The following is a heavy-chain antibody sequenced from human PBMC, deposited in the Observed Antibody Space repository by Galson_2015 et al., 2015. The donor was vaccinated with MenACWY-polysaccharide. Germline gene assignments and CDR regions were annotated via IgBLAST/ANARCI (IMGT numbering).Heavy chain of an antibody. CDR3: ARGIISMVRGVGITPSWFDP. J-gene: IGHJ5*02. V-gene: IGHV3-74*01. CDR1: GFTFSDYW. CDR2: INSDGSGT. D-gene: IGHD3-10*01. Sequence: SLRLSCAASGFTFSDYWMHWVRQAPGKGLVWVSRINSDGSGTSYADSVKGRFTISRDNAKNTLYLQMNSLRAEDTAVYYCARGIISMVRGVGITPSWFDPWGQGTLVTVSS.